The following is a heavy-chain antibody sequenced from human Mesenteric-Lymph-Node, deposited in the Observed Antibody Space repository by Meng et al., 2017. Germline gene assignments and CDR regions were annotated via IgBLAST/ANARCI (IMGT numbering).Heavy chain of an antibody. V-gene: IGHV4-39*07. CDR3: ARADKVRFDY. J-gene: IGHJ4*02. CDR1: GGSFSSSLHY. CDR2: IYHSGST. Sequence: QPLRQDAGPGLVMPSQARSLTCTVSGGSFSSSLHYWAWIRQPPGKGLEWIGEIYHSGSTNYNPSLKSRVSISVDKSKNQFSLKLSSVTAADTAVYYCARADKVRFDYWGQGTLVTVSS.